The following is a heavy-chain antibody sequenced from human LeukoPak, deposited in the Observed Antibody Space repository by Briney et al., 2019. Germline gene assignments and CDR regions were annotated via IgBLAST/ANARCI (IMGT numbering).Heavy chain of an antibody. D-gene: IGHD2-2*01. J-gene: IGHJ6*02. CDR2: IYYSGST. V-gene: IGHV4-59*01. CDR3: ARDSGYQLDLGV. Sequence: SETLSLTCTVSGGSISSYYWSWIRQPPGKGLEWIGYIYYSGSTNYNPSLKSRVTISVDTSKNQFSLKLSSVTAADTAVYYCARDSGYQLDLGVWGQGTTVTVSS. CDR1: GGSISSYY.